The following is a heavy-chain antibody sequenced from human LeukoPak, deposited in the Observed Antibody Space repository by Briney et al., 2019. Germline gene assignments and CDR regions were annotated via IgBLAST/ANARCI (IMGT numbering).Heavy chain of an antibody. V-gene: IGHV3-30-3*01. CDR2: ISYDGSNK. CDR1: GFTFSSYA. Sequence: GGSLRLSCAASGFTFSSYAMHWVRQAPGKGLEWVAVISYDGSNKYYADSVKGRFTISRDNSMNTLYLQMNSLRAEDTAVYYCARDYGDSPHDRYYYYYGMDVWGQGTTVTVSS. CDR3: ARDYGDSPHDRYYYYYGMDV. J-gene: IGHJ6*02. D-gene: IGHD4-17*01.